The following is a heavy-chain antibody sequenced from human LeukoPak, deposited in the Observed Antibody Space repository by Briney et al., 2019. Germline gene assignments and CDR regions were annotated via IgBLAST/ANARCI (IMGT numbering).Heavy chain of an antibody. Sequence: GGSLRLSCAASGFTFSGYGMHWVRQAPGKGLEWVAFIRYDGSNKYYADSVKGRFTISRDNSKNTLYLQMNSLRAEDTAVYYCAKQSSFPDFWSGYIDYWGQGTLVTVSS. CDR1: GFTFSGYG. D-gene: IGHD3-3*01. CDR2: IRYDGSNK. CDR3: AKQSSFPDFWSGYIDY. V-gene: IGHV3-30*02. J-gene: IGHJ4*02.